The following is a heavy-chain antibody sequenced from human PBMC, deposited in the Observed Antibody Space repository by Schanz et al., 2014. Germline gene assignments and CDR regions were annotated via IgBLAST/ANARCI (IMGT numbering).Heavy chain of an antibody. CDR2: IYHSGRT. CDR1: GGSISSSNW. D-gene: IGHD3-10*01. CDR3: ARGAGGGSGTYYGAYYNYYYMDV. V-gene: IGHV4-4*02. J-gene: IGHJ6*03. Sequence: QVQLQESGPGLVKPSGTLSLTCAVSGGSISSSNWWSWVRQPPGKGLEWIGEIYHSGRTNYNPSLKSRVTITVDKSTNESSVKLGSVPAADTAVYYCARGAGGGSGTYYGAYYNYYYMDVWGKGTTVTVSS.